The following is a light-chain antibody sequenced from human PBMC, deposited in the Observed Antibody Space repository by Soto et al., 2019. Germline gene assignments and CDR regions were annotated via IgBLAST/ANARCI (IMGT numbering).Light chain of an antibody. CDR3: QQYYSTPA. CDR2: WAS. Sequence: DIVMTQSPDSLAVSLGERATINCKSSQSVLYSSNNKNYLAWYQQKPGQPPKLLIYWASTRESGVPDRFSGRGSGTDFTLPISSLQAEDVAVYYCQQYYSTPAFGQGTKLEIK. CDR1: QSVLYSSNNKNY. V-gene: IGKV4-1*01. J-gene: IGKJ2*01.